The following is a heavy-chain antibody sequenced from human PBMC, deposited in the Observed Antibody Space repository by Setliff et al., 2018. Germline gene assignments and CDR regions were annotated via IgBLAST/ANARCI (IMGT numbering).Heavy chain of an antibody. J-gene: IGHJ6*03. D-gene: IGHD3-22*01. CDR3: AILALTGYDSSGSYYALDYYYYMDV. V-gene: IGHV3-74*01. CDR2: LNEDGSIT. CDR1: GFTFSNAW. Sequence: PGGSLRLSCAASGFTFSNAWMNWVRQAPGKGLVWVSRLNEDGSITNYADSVKGRFTISRANAKNTLYLQMNSLRAEDTAVYYGAILALTGYDSSGSYYALDYYYYMDVWGKGTTVTVSS.